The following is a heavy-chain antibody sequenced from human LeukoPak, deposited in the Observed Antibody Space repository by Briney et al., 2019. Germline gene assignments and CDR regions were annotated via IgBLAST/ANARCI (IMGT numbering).Heavy chain of an antibody. V-gene: IGHV1-18*01. CDR1: GYTFTSYA. Sequence: ASVKVSCKASGYTFTSYAISWVRQAPGQGLEWMGWISAYNGNTNYAQKLQGRVTMTTDTSTSTAYMELRSLRSDDTAVYYCAREGWATIFGVVITGSAFDIWGQGTMVTVSS. CDR2: ISAYNGNT. D-gene: IGHD3-3*01. J-gene: IGHJ3*02. CDR3: AREGWATIFGVVITGSAFDI.